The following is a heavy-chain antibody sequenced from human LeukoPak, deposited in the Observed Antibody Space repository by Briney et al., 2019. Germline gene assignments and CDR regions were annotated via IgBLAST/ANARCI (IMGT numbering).Heavy chain of an antibody. CDR1: GGSIGTYY. V-gene: IGHV4-59*08. J-gene: IGHJ6*03. CDR2: IYVTGT. D-gene: IGHD3-16*02. Sequence: PSETLSRTCTVSGGSIGTYYWSWIRQSPGKGLEWIGYIYVTGTRYNPYLQSRVTISVDRSRNQFFLKMSSVTAADTAVYYCARHIGGGIEDMDVWGKGTKVIVSS. CDR3: ARHIGGGIEDMDV.